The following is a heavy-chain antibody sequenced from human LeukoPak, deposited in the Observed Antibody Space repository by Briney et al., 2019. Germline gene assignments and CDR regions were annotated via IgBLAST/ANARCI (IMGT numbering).Heavy chain of an antibody. CDR1: GYTLTELS. D-gene: IGHD3-10*01. J-gene: IGHJ4*02. V-gene: IGHV1-24*01. CDR3: ATGGYYGSGSYYLGY. CDR2: FGPEDGET. Sequence: ASVKVSCKVSGYTLTELSMHWVRQAPGKGLEWMGGFGPEDGETIYAQKFQGRVTMTEDTSTDTAYMELSSLRSEDTAVYYCATGGYYGSGSYYLGYWGQGTLVTVSS.